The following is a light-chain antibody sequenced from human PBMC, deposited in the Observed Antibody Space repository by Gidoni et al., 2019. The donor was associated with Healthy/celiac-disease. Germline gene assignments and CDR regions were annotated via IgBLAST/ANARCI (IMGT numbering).Light chain of an antibody. V-gene: IGKV1-27*01. J-gene: IGKJ4*01. CDR3: QKYNSAPLT. CDR2: AAS. CDR1: QGISNY. Sequence: DIQMTQSPSSLSASVGDRVTITCRARQGISNYLAWKQQKPGKGPKLLIYAASTLQSGVPSRFSGRGSGTYFTLTISSLQPEDVATYYCQKYNSAPLTFGGGTKVEIK.